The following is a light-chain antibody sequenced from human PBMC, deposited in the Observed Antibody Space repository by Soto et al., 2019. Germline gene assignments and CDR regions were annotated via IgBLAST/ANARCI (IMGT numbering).Light chain of an antibody. CDR2: EGS. CDR1: SSDVGSYNL. Sequence: QSALTQPASVSGSPGQSITISCTGTSSDVGSYNLVSWYRQHPGKAPKLMIYEGSKRPSGVSNRFSGSKSGNTASLTISGLQAEDEADYYCSSYTSSSTPYVFGTGTKLTVL. J-gene: IGLJ1*01. CDR3: SSYTSSSTPYV. V-gene: IGLV2-14*02.